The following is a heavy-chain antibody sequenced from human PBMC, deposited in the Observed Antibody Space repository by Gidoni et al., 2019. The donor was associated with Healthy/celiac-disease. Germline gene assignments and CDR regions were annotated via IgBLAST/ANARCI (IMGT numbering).Heavy chain of an antibody. CDR1: GSTFSSYW. V-gene: IGHV3-74*01. CDR2: INSDGSST. D-gene: IGHD1-26*01. J-gene: IGHJ4*02. Sequence: EVQLVESGGGLVQPGGYLRPACPASGSTFSSYWMHWVRQAPGKGLVWVSRINSDGSSTSYADSVKGRFTISRDNAKNTLYLQMNSLRAEDTAVYYCARDVGVGATMIDYWGQGTLVTVSS. CDR3: ARDVGVGATMIDY.